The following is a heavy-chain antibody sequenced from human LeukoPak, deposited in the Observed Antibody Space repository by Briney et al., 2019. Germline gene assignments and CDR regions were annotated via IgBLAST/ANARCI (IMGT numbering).Heavy chain of an antibody. Sequence: PGGSLRLSCAASGFTFSDYAMSWVRQAPGKGLEWVSAFSGSGNTYYADSVKGRFTISRDNSKNTLYLQMASLRADDTAIYYCAKDWFDSSSWSSMPSFDYWGQGTLVTVSS. V-gene: IGHV3-23*01. D-gene: IGHD6-13*01. CDR2: FSGSGNT. CDR1: GFTFSDYA. J-gene: IGHJ4*02. CDR3: AKDWFDSSSWSSMPSFDY.